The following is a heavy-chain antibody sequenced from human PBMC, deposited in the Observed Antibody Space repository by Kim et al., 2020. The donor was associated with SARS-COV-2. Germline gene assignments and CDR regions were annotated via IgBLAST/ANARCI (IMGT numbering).Heavy chain of an antibody. V-gene: IGHV1-18*01. CDR3: ARDAPAYYGMDV. Sequence: NYAQKLQGRVTMTTDTSTSTAYMELRSLRSDDTAVYYCARDAPAYYGMDVWGQGTTVTVSS. J-gene: IGHJ6*02.